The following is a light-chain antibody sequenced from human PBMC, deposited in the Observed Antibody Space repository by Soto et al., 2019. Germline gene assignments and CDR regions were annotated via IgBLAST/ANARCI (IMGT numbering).Light chain of an antibody. J-gene: IGKJ4*01. CDR2: GAS. V-gene: IGKV3-20*01. CDR1: QSVSSSY. CDR3: QQYGSSPT. Sequence: EIVLTQSPGTLSLSPGERATLSCRASQSVSSSYLAWYQQKPGQAPRLLIYGASSRATSIPDRFSGSGSATAFTLNISSLAPEDFAVYYCQQYGSSPTSGGGTKVEIK.